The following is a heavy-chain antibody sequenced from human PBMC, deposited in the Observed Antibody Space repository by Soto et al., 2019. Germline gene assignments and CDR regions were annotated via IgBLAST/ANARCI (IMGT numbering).Heavy chain of an antibody. CDR1: GFTVSSNY. CDR2: IYSGGST. V-gene: IGHV3-53*01. CDR3: ARVQYYDILTGYGPTDY. Sequence: GGSLRLSCAASGFTVSSNYMSWVRQAPGKGLEWVSVIYSGGSTYYADSVKGRFTISRDNSKNTLYLQMNSLRAEDTAVYYCARVQYYDILTGYGPTDYWGQGTLVTVSS. D-gene: IGHD3-9*01. J-gene: IGHJ4*02.